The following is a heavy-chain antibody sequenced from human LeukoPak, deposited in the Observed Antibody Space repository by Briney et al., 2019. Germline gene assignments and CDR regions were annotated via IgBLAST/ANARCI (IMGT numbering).Heavy chain of an antibody. CDR3: ARDLVPGGNYYYYGMDV. J-gene: IGHJ6*02. CDR2: INPSGGST. Sequence: ASVKVSSKASGYTFTSYYMHWVRQAPGQGLEWMGLINPSGGSTRYAQKFQGRVTMTRDTSTSTVYMELSSLRSEDMAVYYCARDLVPGGNYYYYGMDVWGQGTTVTVSS. CDR1: GYTFTSYY. V-gene: IGHV1-46*01. D-gene: IGHD3-10*01.